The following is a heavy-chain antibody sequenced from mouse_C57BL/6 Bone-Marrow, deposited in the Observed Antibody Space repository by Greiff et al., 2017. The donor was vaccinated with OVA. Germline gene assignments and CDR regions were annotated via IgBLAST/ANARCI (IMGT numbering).Heavy chain of an antibody. J-gene: IGHJ2*01. V-gene: IGHV5-16*01. CDR3: ARDLLYYFDY. CDR1: GFTFSDYY. Sequence: EVKLMESEGGLVQPGSSMKLSCTASGFTFSDYYMAWVRQVPEKGLEWVANINYDGSSTYYLDSLKSRFIISRDNAKNILYLQMSSLKSEDTATYYCARDLLYYFDYWGQGTTLTVSS. CDR2: INYDGSST.